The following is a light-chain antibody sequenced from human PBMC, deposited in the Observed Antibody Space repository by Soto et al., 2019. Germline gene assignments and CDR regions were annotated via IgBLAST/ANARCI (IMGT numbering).Light chain of an antibody. CDR2: GAS. CDR1: QSVSSSY. V-gene: IGKV3-20*01. J-gene: IGKJ4*01. CDR3: QQYGSSPLT. Sequence: EIVLTQSPGTLSLSPGERATLSCRASQSVSSSYLAWYQQKPGQAPRLLIYGASSRATGIPDRFSGSGSGTYFTLTISRLGPEDFAVYYCQQYGSSPLTFGGGTKVEMK.